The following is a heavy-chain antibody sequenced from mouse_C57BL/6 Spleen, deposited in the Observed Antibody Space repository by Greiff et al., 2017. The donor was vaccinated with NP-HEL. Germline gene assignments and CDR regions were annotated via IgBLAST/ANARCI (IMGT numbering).Heavy chain of an antibody. D-gene: IGHD2-4*01. V-gene: IGHV1-74*01. CDR3: AILGFYYDYEDAMDY. CDR1: GYTFTSYW. Sequence: QVQLQQPGAELVKPGASVKVSCKASGYTFTSYWMHWVKQRPGQGLEWIGRIHPSDSDTNYNQKFKGKATLTVDKSSSTAYMQLSSLTSEDSAVYYCAILGFYYDYEDAMDYWGQGTSVTVSS. J-gene: IGHJ4*01. CDR2: IHPSDSDT.